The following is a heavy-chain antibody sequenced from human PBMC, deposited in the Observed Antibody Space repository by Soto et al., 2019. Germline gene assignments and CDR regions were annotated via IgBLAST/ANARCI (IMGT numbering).Heavy chain of an antibody. J-gene: IGHJ4*02. CDR2: IYHSGST. CDR3: ARVKIVVGVYYFDY. D-gene: IGHD3-22*01. V-gene: IGHV4-30-2*01. Sequence: PSETLSLTCAVSGGSISSGGYSWSWIRQPPGKGLEWIGYIYHSGSTYYNPSLESRVTISVDRSKNQFSLKLSSVTAADTAVYYCARVKIVVGVYYFDYWGQGTLVTVSS. CDR1: GGSISSGGYS.